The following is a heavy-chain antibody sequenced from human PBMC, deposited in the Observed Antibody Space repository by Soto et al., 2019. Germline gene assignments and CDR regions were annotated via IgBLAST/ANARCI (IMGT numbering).Heavy chain of an antibody. D-gene: IGHD4-17*01. CDR1: GFTFSSYG. CDR3: ARDLETPDYGDYLSKYYYCMDV. J-gene: IGHJ6*02. CDR2: IWYDGSNK. Sequence: GGSLRLSCAASGFTFSSYGMHWVRQAPGKGLEWVAVIWYDGSNKYYADSVKGRFTISRDNSKNTLYLQMNSLRAEDTAVYYCARDLETPDYGDYLSKYYYCMDVWGQGTTVTGSS. V-gene: IGHV3-33*01.